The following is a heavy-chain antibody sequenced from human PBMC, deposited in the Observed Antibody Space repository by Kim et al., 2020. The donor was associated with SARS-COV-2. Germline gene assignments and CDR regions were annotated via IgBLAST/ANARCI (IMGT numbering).Heavy chain of an antibody. CDR1: GFSFSDAW. V-gene: IGHV3-15*01. CDR3: ITDGATMPWYTFDI. J-gene: IGHJ3*02. CDR2: IKSRPDGGTT. D-gene: IGHD2-2*01. Sequence: GGSLRLSCTASGFSFSDAWMYWVRQTPGKGLEWVGRIKSRPDGGTTDYAAPVKGRFTISRDDSKNTLYLQMTSLKTEDTAMYYCITDGATMPWYTFDIWGQGTMVTVSS.